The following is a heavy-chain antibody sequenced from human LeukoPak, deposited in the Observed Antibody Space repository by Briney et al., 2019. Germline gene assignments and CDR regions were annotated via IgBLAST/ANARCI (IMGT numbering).Heavy chain of an antibody. CDR3: ARGHGSGWKIDY. Sequence: SETLSLTCAVYGGSFSGYYWSWIRQPPGKGLEWIGEINHSGSTNYNPSLKSRVTISVDTSKNQFSLKLSSVTAADTAVYYCARGHGSGWKIDYWGQGTLVTVSS. CDR1: GGSFSGYY. J-gene: IGHJ4*02. D-gene: IGHD6-19*01. CDR2: INHSGST. V-gene: IGHV4-34*01.